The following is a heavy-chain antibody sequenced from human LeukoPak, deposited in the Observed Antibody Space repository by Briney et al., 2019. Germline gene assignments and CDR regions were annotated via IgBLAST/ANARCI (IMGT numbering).Heavy chain of an antibody. CDR2: INPNSGGT. D-gene: IGHD1-26*01. CDR3: ARDLYVVGATDY. V-gene: IGHV1-2*02. CDR1: GYTFTGYY. Sequence: ASVKVSCKASGYTFTGYYMHWVRQAPGQGLEWMGCINPNSGGTNYAQKFQGRVTMTRDTSISTAYMELSRLRSDDTAVYYCARDLYVVGATDYWGQGTLVTVSS. J-gene: IGHJ4*02.